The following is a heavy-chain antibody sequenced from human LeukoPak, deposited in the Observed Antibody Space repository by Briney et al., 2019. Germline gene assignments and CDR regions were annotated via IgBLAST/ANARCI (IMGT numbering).Heavy chain of an antibody. Sequence: PGGSLRLSCAASGFTFSDYYMSWIRQAPGKGLEWVSYISSSGSTKYYADSVKGRFTISRDNAKNSLYLQMNSLRAEDTAVYYCARPLMVRGVLNWFDPWGQGTLVTVSS. V-gene: IGHV3-11*01. D-gene: IGHD3-10*01. CDR2: ISSSGSTK. J-gene: IGHJ5*02. CDR1: GFTFSDYY. CDR3: ARPLMVRGVLNWFDP.